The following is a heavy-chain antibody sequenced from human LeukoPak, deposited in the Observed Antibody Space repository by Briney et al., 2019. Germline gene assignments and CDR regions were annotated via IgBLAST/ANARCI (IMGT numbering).Heavy chain of an antibody. V-gene: IGHV1-46*01. CDR3: AAERGGSGYYYSRHDY. Sequence: GASVKVSCKASGYTFTGYYMHWVRQAPGQGLEWMGVINPSGGSTNYAQKFQGRVTMTRDTSTSTVYMELSSLRSEDTAVYYCAAERGGSGYYYSRHDYWGQGTLVTVSS. CDR2: INPSGGST. D-gene: IGHD3-22*01. CDR1: GYTFTGYY. J-gene: IGHJ4*02.